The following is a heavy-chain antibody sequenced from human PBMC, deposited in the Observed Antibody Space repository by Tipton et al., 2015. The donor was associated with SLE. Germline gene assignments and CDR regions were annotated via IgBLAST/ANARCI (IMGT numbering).Heavy chain of an antibody. D-gene: IGHD2-21*01. J-gene: IGHJ4*02. V-gene: IGHV4-34*01. CDR1: GGSSSGYY. CDR3: ARHVPSYCGGDCAHFDD. Sequence: AVSGGSSSGYYWTWIRQPPGKGLEWIGDINHGGSTNHNPSLKSRVTMSIDTSKNQFSLRLSSVTAADTAIYYCARHVPSYCGGDCAHFDDWGQGTLVTVSS. CDR2: INHGGST.